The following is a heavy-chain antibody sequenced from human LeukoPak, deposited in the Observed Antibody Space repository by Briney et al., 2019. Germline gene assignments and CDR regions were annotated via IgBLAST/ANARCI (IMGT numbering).Heavy chain of an antibody. CDR1: GYTFTSYG. D-gene: IGHD3-16*01. CDR3: AKPLWRDDAFDI. CDR2: ISAYNGNT. J-gene: IGHJ3*02. V-gene: IGHV1-18*01. Sequence: ASVKVSCKASGYTFTSYGITWVRQAPGQGPEWVGWISAYNGNTNYAQKLQGRVTMTTDTPTSTAYMELRSLRSDDTAVYYCAKPLWRDDAFDIWGQGTMVTVSS.